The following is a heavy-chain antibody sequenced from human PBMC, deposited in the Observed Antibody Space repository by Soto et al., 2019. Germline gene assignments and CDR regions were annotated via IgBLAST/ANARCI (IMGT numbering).Heavy chain of an antibody. CDR2: INPILSMS. J-gene: IGHJ4*02. CDR1: GDAFSFYT. Sequence: QVHLVQSVTEVKKPGSSVRVSCKASGDAFSFYTINWVRQAPGLGLEWMGRINPILSMSNYAQKFQGRVTITADKSTSTAYMDLSSLRSEDTAMYYCATSYGSGYRAFDYWGQGALVTVSS. CDR3: ATSYGSGYRAFDY. D-gene: IGHD3-10*01. V-gene: IGHV1-69*02.